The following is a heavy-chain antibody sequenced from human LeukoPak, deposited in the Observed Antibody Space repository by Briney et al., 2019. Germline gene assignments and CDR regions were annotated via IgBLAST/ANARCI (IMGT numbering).Heavy chain of an antibody. J-gene: IGHJ4*02. CDR2: ISGSGGST. CDR1: GFTFSSYA. CDR3: AKVRGITMIVVAIFDY. V-gene: IGHV3-23*01. D-gene: IGHD3-22*01. Sequence: PGGSLRLSCAASGFTFSSYAMSWVRQAPGKGLEWVSAISGSGGSTYYADSVKGRFTISRDNSKNTLYLQMNSLRAEDTAVYYCAKVRGITMIVVAIFDYWGQGTLVTVSS.